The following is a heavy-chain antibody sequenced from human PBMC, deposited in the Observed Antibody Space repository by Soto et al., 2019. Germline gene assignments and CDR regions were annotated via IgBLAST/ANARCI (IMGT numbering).Heavy chain of an antibody. V-gene: IGHV1-69*01. Sequence: QVQLVQSGAEVKKPGSSVKVSCKASGGTFSSYAISWVRQAPGQGREWMGGIIPIFGTANYAQKFQGRVTITADESTRTAYMELSSLRSEDTAVYYCARDCSSTSCMVGVYYGMDVWGQGTTVTVSS. CDR1: GGTFSSYA. J-gene: IGHJ6*02. CDR3: ARDCSSTSCMVGVYYGMDV. CDR2: IIPIFGTA. D-gene: IGHD2-2*01.